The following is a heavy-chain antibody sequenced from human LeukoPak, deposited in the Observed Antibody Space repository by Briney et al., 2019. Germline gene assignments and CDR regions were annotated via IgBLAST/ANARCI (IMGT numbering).Heavy chain of an antibody. Sequence: GGSLRLSCAASGFTFSSYSMNWVRQAPGKGLEWVSYISSSSSTIYYADSVKGRFTISRDNAKNSLYLQMNSLRAEDTAVYFCVRGLSRYCGGDTCYTQRQNWFDPWGQGTVVIVSS. CDR3: VRGLSRYCGGDTCYTQRQNWFDP. CDR2: ISSSSSTI. J-gene: IGHJ5*02. V-gene: IGHV3-48*01. D-gene: IGHD2-15*01. CDR1: GFTFSSYS.